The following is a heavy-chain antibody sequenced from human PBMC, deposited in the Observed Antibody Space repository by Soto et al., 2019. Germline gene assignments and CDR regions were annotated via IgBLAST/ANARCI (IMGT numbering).Heavy chain of an antibody. CDR2: ISYDGSNK. CDR3: AKDHYYGSGSYPNWFDP. Sequence: GGSLRLSCAASGFTFSSYGMHWVRQAPGKGLEWMAVISYDGSNKYYADSVKGRFTISRDNSKNTLYLQMNSLRAEDTAVYYCAKDHYYGSGSYPNWFDPWGQGTLVTVSS. J-gene: IGHJ5*02. D-gene: IGHD3-10*01. V-gene: IGHV3-30*18. CDR1: GFTFSSYG.